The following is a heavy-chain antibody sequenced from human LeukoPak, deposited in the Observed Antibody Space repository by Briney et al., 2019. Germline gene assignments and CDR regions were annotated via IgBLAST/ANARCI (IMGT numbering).Heavy chain of an antibody. CDR3: ARDQGSLTRSWYTGY. Sequence: ASVKVSCKASGYTLTGYHIHWVRQAPGQGLEWMGGINPYSGDTNFAQKFQGRVTRTRDTSITTAYMDLSSLTPDDTAVYFCARDQGSLTRSWYTGYWGQGTQVTVSS. CDR2: INPYSGDT. CDR1: GYTLTGYH. D-gene: IGHD6-13*01. V-gene: IGHV1-2*02. J-gene: IGHJ4*02.